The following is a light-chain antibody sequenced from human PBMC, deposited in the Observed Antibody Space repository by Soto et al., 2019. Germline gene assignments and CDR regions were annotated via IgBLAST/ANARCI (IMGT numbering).Light chain of an antibody. V-gene: IGKV3-15*01. J-gene: IGKJ4*01. CDR3: QQYNSWPPLT. CDR1: QSVTSN. CDR2: GAS. Sequence: EIVMTQSPGTLSVSPGERATLSCRASQSVTSNLAWYQQKPGQAPRLLIYGASSRATGIPARFSGSGSGTEFTLTISSLQSEDFAVYYCQQYNSWPPLTFGGGTKVELK.